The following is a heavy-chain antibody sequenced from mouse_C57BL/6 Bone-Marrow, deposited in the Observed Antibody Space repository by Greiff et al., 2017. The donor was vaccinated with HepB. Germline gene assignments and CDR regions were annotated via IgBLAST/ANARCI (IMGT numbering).Heavy chain of an antibody. D-gene: IGHD1-1*01. CDR3: ASHYNGSSSYAMDY. CDR2: INPNNGGT. J-gene: IGHJ4*01. Sequence: EVQLQQSGPELVKPGASVKISCKASGYTFTDYYMHWVKQSHGKSLEWIGDINPNNGGTSYNQKFKGKATLTVDKSSSTAYMELRSLTSEDSAVYECASHYNGSSSYAMDYWGQGTTVTVSS. V-gene: IGHV1-26*01. CDR1: GYTFTDYY.